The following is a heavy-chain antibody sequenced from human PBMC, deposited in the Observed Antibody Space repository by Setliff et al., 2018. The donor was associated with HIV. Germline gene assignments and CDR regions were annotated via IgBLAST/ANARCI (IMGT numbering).Heavy chain of an antibody. CDR1: GFTFTSYG. V-gene: IGHV3-30*02. D-gene: IGHD3-16*01. CDR3: AKDRGTRTFYFDY. Sequence: PGESLKISCAASGFTFTSYGMHWVRQAPGKGLEWVAFIRYDGSNKYYGDSVKGRFTISRDNSKNTLYLQMNSLRAEDTAIYYCAKDRGTRTFYFDYWGQGTLVTVSS. CDR2: IRYDGSNK. J-gene: IGHJ4*02.